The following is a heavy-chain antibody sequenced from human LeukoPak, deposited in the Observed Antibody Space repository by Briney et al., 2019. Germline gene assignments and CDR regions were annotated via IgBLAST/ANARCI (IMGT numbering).Heavy chain of an antibody. D-gene: IGHD3-9*01. J-gene: IGHJ4*02. Sequence: GESLKISCKGSGYSFTSYWIGWVRQMPGKGLEWMGIIYPGDSDTRYSPSFQGQVTISADKSISTAYLQWSSLKASDTAMYYCARHLTGDMLTGYPPDYWGQGTLVTVSS. CDR1: GYSFTSYW. V-gene: IGHV5-51*01. CDR3: ARHLTGDMLTGYPPDY. CDR2: IYPGDSDT.